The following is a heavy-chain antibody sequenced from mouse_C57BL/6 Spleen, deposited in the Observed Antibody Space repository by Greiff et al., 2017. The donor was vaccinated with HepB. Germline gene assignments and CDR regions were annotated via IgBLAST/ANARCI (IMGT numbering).Heavy chain of an antibody. V-gene: IGHV1-26*01. CDR2: INPKNGGT. CDR3: ARGCYSPFSC. CDR1: GYTFTDYY. J-gene: IGHJ3*01. D-gene: IGHD1-1*01. Sequence: EVQLQQSGPELVKPGASVKISCKASGYTFTDYYMNWVKQSHGKSLEWIGDINPKNGGTSYNQKFKGKATLTVDKSSSTAYMELRSLTSEDSAVYYCARGCYSPFSCWGQGTLVTVSA.